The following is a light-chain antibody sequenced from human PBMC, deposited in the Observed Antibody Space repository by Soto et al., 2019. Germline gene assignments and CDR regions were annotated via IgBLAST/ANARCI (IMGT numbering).Light chain of an antibody. CDR3: QQYNSYSGT. V-gene: IGKV1-5*02. CDR2: DAS. CDR1: QSISSW. Sequence: DIQMTQSPSTLSASVGDRVTIICRASQSISSWLAWYQQKPGKAPKLLIYDASSLESGVPSRFSGSGSGTEFTLTISSLQPDDFATYYCQQYNSYSGTFGQGTMVDIK. J-gene: IGKJ1*01.